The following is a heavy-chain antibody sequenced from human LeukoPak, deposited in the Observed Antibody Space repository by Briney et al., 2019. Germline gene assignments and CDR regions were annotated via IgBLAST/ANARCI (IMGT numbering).Heavy chain of an antibody. CDR2: IYHDGST. CDR3: ARGPDAFWRGWFDP. CDR1: AESFTSYY. Sequence: SETLSLTCGIFAESFTSYYWSWIRQSPGKGLEWIGDIYHDGSTNYHPSLKNRVTISIDTSEKQFSLNLTSVTAADSAVYYCARGPDAFWRGWFDPWGPGSLVSVSS. V-gene: IGHV4-34*01. J-gene: IGHJ5*01. D-gene: IGHD3-3*01.